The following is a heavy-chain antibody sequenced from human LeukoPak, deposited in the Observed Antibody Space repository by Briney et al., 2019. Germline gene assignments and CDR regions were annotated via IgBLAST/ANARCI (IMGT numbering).Heavy chain of an antibody. V-gene: IGHV4-4*07. CDR1: GGSISSYY. CDR2: IYTSGST. D-gene: IGHD3-22*01. CDR3: ASLNSDSSGYDLHDAFDI. Sequence: PSETLSLTCTVSGGSISSYYWSWIRQPAGKGLEWIGRIYTSGSTNYNPSLKSRVTMSVDTSKNQFSLKLSSVTAADTAVYYCASLNSDSSGYDLHDAFDIWGPGTMVTVSS. J-gene: IGHJ3*02.